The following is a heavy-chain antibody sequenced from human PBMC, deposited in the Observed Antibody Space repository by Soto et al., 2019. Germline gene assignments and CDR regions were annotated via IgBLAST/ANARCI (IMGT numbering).Heavy chain of an antibody. D-gene: IGHD3-22*01. J-gene: IGHJ4*02. CDR1: VGSISSGGYY. V-gene: IGHV4-31*03. Sequence: SETLSLTCSVSVGSISSGGYYWSWIRQHPGKGLEWIGYIYYSGSTYYNPSLKSRVTISVDKSKNQFSLKLSSVTAADTAVYYCAREYYDSSGYITRGYYFDYWGQGALVTVSS. CDR3: AREYYDSSGYITRGYYFDY. CDR2: IYYSGST.